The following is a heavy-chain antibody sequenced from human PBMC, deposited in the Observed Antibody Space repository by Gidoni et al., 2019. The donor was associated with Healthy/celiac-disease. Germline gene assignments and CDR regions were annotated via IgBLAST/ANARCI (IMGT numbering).Heavy chain of an antibody. Sequence: EVQLVQSGAEVKKPGESLRISCKGSGYSFTSYWISWVRQMHGKGLEWMGRIDPSDSYTNYSPSFQGHVTISADKSISTAYLQWSSLKASDTAMYYCARAPPYCGGDCYWVYWGQGTLVTVSS. CDR3: ARAPPYCGGDCYWVY. J-gene: IGHJ4*02. CDR1: GYSFTSYW. V-gene: IGHV5-10-1*03. CDR2: IDPSDSYT. D-gene: IGHD2-21*02.